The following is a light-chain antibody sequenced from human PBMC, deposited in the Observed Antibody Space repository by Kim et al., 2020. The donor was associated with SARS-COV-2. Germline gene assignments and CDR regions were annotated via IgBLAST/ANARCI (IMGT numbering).Light chain of an antibody. CDR2: GGS. CDR1: QSVSTT. CDR3: QHYYSWPWT. V-gene: IGKV3-15*01. Sequence: EIVMTQSPATLSESPGERATLSCRASQSVSTTLAWYQQMPGQAPRLLIYGGSTRATGIPAKFSGSGSGTEFTLTISSLQSEDSAIYFCQHYYSWPWTFGQGTKVEIK. J-gene: IGKJ1*01.